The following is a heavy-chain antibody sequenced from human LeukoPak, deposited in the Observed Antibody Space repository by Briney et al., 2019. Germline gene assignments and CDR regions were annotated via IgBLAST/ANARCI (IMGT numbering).Heavy chain of an antibody. Sequence: GRSLRLSCAPSAFTFIIYAMSWVRQAPGKGLEWVADISARGGSTHYGDSVKGRFTISRDNSKNTLYLKVNSLRAEDTAVYYCAKDRLDQQLLFGGGMDVWGQGTTVTVSS. CDR2: ISARGGST. CDR3: AKDRLDQQLLFGGGMDV. J-gene: IGHJ6*02. V-gene: IGHV3-23*01. D-gene: IGHD6-13*01. CDR1: AFTFIIYA.